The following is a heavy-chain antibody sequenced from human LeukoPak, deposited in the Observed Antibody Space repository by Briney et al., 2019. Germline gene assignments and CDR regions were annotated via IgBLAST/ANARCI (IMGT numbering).Heavy chain of an antibody. J-gene: IGHJ4*02. CDR1: GFTFSNYA. D-gene: IGHD3-22*01. CDR2: ITGSGGST. V-gene: IGHV3-23*01. Sequence: GGSLRLSCAASGFTFSNYAMSWVRQTPGKGLEWVSAITGSGGSTYYADSVKGRFTISRDNSKNTLYLQMNSLRAEDTAVYYCARANYYDSSGYYAYWGQGTLVTVSS. CDR3: ARANYYDSSGYYAY.